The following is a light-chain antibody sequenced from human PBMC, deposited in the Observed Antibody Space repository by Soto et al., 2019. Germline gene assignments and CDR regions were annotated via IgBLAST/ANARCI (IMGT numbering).Light chain of an antibody. CDR1: QRVSSY. V-gene: IGKV3D-15*01. CDR2: GAS. CDR3: QQYNNWLT. Sequence: EIVMTQSPATLSGSPGDRATLSCRASQRVSSYLAWYQQKPGQAPRLLIYGASTSATGIPARFSGSGSGTEFTLTISSLQSEDFAVYYCQQYNNWLTFGGGTKVEIK. J-gene: IGKJ4*01.